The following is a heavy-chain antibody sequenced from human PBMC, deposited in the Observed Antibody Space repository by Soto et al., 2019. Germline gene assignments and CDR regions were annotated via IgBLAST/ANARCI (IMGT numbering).Heavy chain of an antibody. CDR1: EFTFSDFY. D-gene: IGHD3-10*01. CDR3: AKSLPHFHNYPYYYYGMEV. V-gene: IGHV3-11*06. Sequence: QAQLVESGGGVVKPGGSLRLSCVTSEFTFSDFYMTWLRRAPGKGLEGVSAISPDSRHSNYADSVKGRFTISGDNGRNAVFLERSILRAEDTATYFWAKSLPHFHNYPYYYYGMEVWGQGTTVTVSS. J-gene: IGHJ6*02. CDR2: ISPDSRHS.